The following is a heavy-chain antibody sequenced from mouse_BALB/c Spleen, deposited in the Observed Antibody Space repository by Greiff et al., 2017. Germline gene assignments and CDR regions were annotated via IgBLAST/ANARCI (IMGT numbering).Heavy chain of an antibody. V-gene: IGHV1S81*02. CDR2: SNPSNGGT. CDR3: TRGGWLTFAY. CDR1: GYTFTSYY. J-gene: IGHJ3*01. D-gene: IGHD2-3*01. Sequence: QVQLQQPGAELVKPGASVKLSCKASGYTFTSYYMYWVKQRPGQGLEWIGGSNPSNGGTKFNEKFKSKATLTVDKSSSTAYMQLSSLTSEDSAVYYCTRGGWLTFAYWGQGTLVTVSA.